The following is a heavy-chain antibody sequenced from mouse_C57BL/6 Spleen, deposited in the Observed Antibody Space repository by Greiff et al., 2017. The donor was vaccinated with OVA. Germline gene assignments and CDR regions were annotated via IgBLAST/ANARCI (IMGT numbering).Heavy chain of an antibody. CDR1: GYAFSSYW. Sequence: QVQLKESGAELVKPGASVKISCKASGYAFSSYWMNWVKQRPGKGLEWIGQIYPGDGDTNYNGKFKGKATLTADKSSSTAYMQLSSLTSEDSAVYFWARGGTGGFDYWGQGTTLTVSS. CDR3: ARGGTGGFDY. J-gene: IGHJ2*01. V-gene: IGHV1-80*01. CDR2: IYPGDGDT. D-gene: IGHD3-3*01.